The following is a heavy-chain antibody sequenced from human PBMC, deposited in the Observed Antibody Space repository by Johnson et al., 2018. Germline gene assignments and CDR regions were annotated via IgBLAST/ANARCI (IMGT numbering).Heavy chain of an antibody. D-gene: IGHD3-16*02. CDR2: VHYSGST. CDR1: GGSINSYY. CDR3: ARGAGYPSEYFQH. Sequence: QVQLQESGPGLLKPSETLSLTCTVSGGSINSYYWSWIRQSPGKGLEWIGYVHYSGSTNYNPSLKSRVTISVGTSKDPFSLKVDSVTAADTAVYYCARGAGYPSEYFQHWGQGTLVTVSS. V-gene: IGHV4-59*01. J-gene: IGHJ1*01.